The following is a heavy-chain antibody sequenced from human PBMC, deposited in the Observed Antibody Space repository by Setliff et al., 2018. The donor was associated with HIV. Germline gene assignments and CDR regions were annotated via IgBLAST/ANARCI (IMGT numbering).Heavy chain of an antibody. Sequence: KTSETLSLTCTVSGGSISSSYWTWTRQPPGKGLEWIGNIHYSGSTNYNPSLKGRVTISVDTSRSQFSLKLSSVTAADTAVYYCARGRDKYGPIDYWGQGTLVTVSS. CDR3: ARGRDKYGPIDY. J-gene: IGHJ4*02. CDR1: GGSISSSY. CDR2: IHYSGST. V-gene: IGHV4-59*01. D-gene: IGHD3-10*01.